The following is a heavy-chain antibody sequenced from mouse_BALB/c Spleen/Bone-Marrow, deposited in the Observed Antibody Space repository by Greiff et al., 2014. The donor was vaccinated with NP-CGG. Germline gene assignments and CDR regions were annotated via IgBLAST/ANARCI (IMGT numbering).Heavy chain of an antibody. CDR2: ISPYNDGT. V-gene: IGHV1-14*01. CDR1: GYTFTSYV. Sequence: EVQLQQSGPELVKPGASVKMSCKASGYTFTSYVMHWVKQKPGQGLEWIGFISPYNDGTKYNEKFKGMATLTSDRSSSTAYMELSSLTSENSAIYYCAKGENYRYDFDYWGQGTTLTVSS. D-gene: IGHD2-14*01. J-gene: IGHJ2*01. CDR3: AKGENYRYDFDY.